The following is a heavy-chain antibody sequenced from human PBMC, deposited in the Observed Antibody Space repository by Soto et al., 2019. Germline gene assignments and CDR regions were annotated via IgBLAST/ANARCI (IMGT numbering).Heavy chain of an antibody. CDR3: VRGTGNSFASYYFDY. V-gene: IGHV3-43*01. Sequence: WWSLRLSCSASVFTFGDFTMHWIRQVPGKGLEWVSLISWNADSIYYGDSVQGRFTISRDNSKNSLYLQMTSLRPDDTALYYCVRGTGNSFASYYFDYWGQGTQVTVSS. CDR1: VFTFGDFT. J-gene: IGHJ4*02. CDR2: ISWNADSI. D-gene: IGHD3-16*01.